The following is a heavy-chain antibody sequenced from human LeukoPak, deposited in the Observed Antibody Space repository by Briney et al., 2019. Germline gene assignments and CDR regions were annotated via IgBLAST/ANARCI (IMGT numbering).Heavy chain of an antibody. Sequence: PGGSLRLSCAASQFTINDHFMDWVRQAPGKGLEWIGRSGNKANSYTTEYAASVKGRFTILREDSENSVYLQMNGLRAEDTAVYYCTRVEGTSMIVVDAPNDFWGQGTLVTVSS. V-gene: IGHV3-72*01. CDR2: SGNKANSYTT. D-gene: IGHD3-22*01. CDR3: TRVEGTSMIVVDAPNDF. CDR1: QFTINDHF. J-gene: IGHJ4*02.